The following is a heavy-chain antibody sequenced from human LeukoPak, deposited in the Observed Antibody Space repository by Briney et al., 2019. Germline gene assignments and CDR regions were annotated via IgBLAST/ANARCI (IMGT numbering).Heavy chain of an antibody. CDR2: VRYDSSNK. Sequence: GGSLRLSCAASGFTFSGYGMHWVRQAPGKGLEWVAFVRYDSSNKYYADSVKGRFTVSRDNSKNTLYLQMNSLRAEDTAVYYCAKARRGSGYCFDYWGQGTLVTVSS. J-gene: IGHJ4*02. V-gene: IGHV3-30*02. D-gene: IGHD3-22*01. CDR1: GFTFSGYG. CDR3: AKARRGSGYCFDY.